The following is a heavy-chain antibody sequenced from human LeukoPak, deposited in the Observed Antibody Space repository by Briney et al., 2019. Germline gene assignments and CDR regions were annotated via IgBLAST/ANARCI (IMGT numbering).Heavy chain of an antibody. J-gene: IGHJ4*02. V-gene: IGHV4-34*01. CDR3: ARDHDSTGLDY. D-gene: IGHD3-22*01. Sequence: SETLSLTCAVYGGSFSGYHWSWIRQPPGKGLEWIGEINHSGSTNYNPSLKSRVTISVDTSKNQFSLRLTSVTAADTAVYFCARDHDSTGLDYWGQGTLVTVSS. CDR2: INHSGST. CDR1: GGSFSGYH.